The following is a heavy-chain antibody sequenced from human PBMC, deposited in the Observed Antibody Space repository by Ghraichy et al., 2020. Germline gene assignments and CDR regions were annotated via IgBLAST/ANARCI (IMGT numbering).Heavy chain of an antibody. Sequence: TLSLTCAVSGTSIGSVGYSWTWVRQPPGKGLEWIGIIYHHGSTYYNPSLERRVTMSLDRSRNQFSLKLASVAAADTAIYFCARGVQQSPVQMHYYYLAVWGTGTTVTGSS. CDR1: GTSIGSVGYS. CDR3: ARGVQQSPVQMHYYYLAV. CDR2: IYHHGST. J-gene: IGHJ6*03. D-gene: IGHD1/OR15-1a*01. V-gene: IGHV4-30-2*01.